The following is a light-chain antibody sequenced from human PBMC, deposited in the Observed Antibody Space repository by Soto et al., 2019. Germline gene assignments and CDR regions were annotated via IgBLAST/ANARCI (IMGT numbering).Light chain of an antibody. V-gene: IGLV2-11*01. J-gene: IGLJ7*01. Sequence: QSALTQPRSVSGSPGQSVTISCTGTSSDVGGHNYVSWYQQRPGKAPKLMIYDVTKRPSGVPDRFSGSKSGNTASLTISGLQAEDEADYYCSSFTSDITYVFGTGTQLTVL. CDR2: DVT. CDR3: SSFTSDITYV. CDR1: SSDVGGHNY.